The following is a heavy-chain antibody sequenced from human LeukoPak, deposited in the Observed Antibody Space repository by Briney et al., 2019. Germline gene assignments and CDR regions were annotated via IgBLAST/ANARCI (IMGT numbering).Heavy chain of an antibody. CDR1: GFTFSSYG. CDR3: AKTPGDVRWEPQRDYFDY. V-gene: IGHV3-30*18. J-gene: IGHJ4*02. Sequence: GGSLRLFCAASGFTFSSYGMHWVRQAPGKGLEWVAVISYDGSNKYYADSVKGRFTISRDNSKNTLYLQMNSLRAEDTAVYYCAKTPGDVRWEPQRDYFDYWGQGTLVTVSS. CDR2: ISYDGSNK. D-gene: IGHD1-26*01.